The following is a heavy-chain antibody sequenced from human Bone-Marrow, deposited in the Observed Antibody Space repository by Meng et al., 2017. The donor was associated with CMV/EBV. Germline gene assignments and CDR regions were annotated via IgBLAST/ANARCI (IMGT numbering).Heavy chain of an antibody. CDR3: ARVRGALDY. CDR2: ISYDGSNK. CDR1: GFTFSSYA. D-gene: IGHD1-26*01. J-gene: IGHJ4*02. Sequence: GGSLRLSCAASGFTFSSYAMHWVRRAPGKGLEWVAVISYDGSNKYYADSVKGRFTISRDNSKNTLYLQMNSLRAEDTAVYYCARVRGALDYWGQGTLVTVSS. V-gene: IGHV3-30-3*01.